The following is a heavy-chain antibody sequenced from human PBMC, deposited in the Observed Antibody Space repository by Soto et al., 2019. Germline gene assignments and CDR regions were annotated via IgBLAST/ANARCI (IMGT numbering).Heavy chain of an antibody. CDR2: IYPGDSDT. Sequence: GESPKISCXGSGYIFTSYWIAWVRQMPGKGLEWMGIIYPGDSDTRDSPSFQGKVTNSADKSISTAYLQWSSLKASDTDMYYCAREGFTSIAAAVPGIYWGQGTLVTVSS. CDR1: GYIFTSYW. CDR3: AREGFTSIAAAVPGIY. V-gene: IGHV5-51*01. D-gene: IGHD6-13*01. J-gene: IGHJ4*02.